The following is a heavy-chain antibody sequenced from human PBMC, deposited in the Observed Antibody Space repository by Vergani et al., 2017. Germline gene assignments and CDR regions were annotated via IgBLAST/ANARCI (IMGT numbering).Heavy chain of an antibody. J-gene: IGHJ6*02. CDR3: ARDLGRSRVNSHYGMGV. CDR2: IVPILDRK. CDR1: GGTFSSYT. Sequence: QVQLVQSGAEMKKPGSSVKVSCKSSGGTFSSYTFIWVRLAPGQGLDWRGSIVPILDRKEYAQKFQGRVAITADTSKSTVYMELSSLRSEDTAVYYCARDLGRSRVNSHYGMGVWGQGTTVTVSS. V-gene: IGHV1-69*08. D-gene: IGHD4-23*01.